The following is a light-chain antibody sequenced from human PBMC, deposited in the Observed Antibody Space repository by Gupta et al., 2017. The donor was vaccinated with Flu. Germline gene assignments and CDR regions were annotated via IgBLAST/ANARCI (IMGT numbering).Light chain of an antibody. Sequence: GTLSLSPGESATLSCRASQSVNKSLLAWYQQKPGQAPRLLIYGASSRATGIPDRFSGSGSGTDFTLTIRRLEPEDFAVYYCQQYGISLHTFGQGTKVEIK. CDR2: GAS. J-gene: IGKJ2*01. CDR1: QSVNKSL. CDR3: QQYGISLHT. V-gene: IGKV3-20*01.